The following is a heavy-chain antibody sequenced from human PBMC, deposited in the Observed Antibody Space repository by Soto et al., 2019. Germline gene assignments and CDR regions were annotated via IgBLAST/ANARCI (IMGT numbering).Heavy chain of an antibody. CDR2: ISSSSSYI. CDR3: AREALPYCSSTSCYLQGFDP. D-gene: IGHD2-2*01. Sequence: GGSLRLSCAASGFTFSSYSMNWVRQAPGKGLEWVSSISSSSSYIYYADSVKDRFTISRDNAKNSLYLQMNSLRAEDTAVYYCAREALPYCSSTSCYLQGFDPWGQGTLVTVSS. CDR1: GFTFSSYS. J-gene: IGHJ5*02. V-gene: IGHV3-21*01.